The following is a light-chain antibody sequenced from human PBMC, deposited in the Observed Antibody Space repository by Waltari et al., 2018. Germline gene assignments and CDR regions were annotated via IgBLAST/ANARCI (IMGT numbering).Light chain of an antibody. CDR3: SSYTSSTSVV. CDR2: DVN. Sequence: QSALTQPASVSGSPGQSLTIPCTGTSSDVGGYYFVSWYQHHPGTAPKLLFYDVNKRPSGVSDRFSGSKSGNTASRTISGLQAEDEADYYCSSYTSSTSVVFGGGTQLTVL. J-gene: IGLJ2*01. V-gene: IGLV2-14*03. CDR1: SSDVGGYYF.